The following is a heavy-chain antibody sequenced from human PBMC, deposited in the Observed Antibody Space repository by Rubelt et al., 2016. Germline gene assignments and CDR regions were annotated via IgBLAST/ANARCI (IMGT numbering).Heavy chain of an antibody. D-gene: IGHD1-26*01. CDR2: IIPIFGIA. V-gene: IGHV1-69*15. CDR1: GGTFSSYA. Sequence: QVQLVQSGAEVKKPGSSVKVSCKASGGTFSSYAISWVRQAPGQGLEWMGRIIPIFGIANYGQKCPGRVTITADESTSTAYMELSSLRSEDTDVYYCARVGATAFDYWGQGTLVTVSS. J-gene: IGHJ4*02. CDR3: ARVGATAFDY.